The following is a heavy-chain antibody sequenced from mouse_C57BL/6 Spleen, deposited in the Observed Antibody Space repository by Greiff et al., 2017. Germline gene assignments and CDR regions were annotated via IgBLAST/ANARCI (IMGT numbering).Heavy chain of an antibody. V-gene: IGHV1-59*01. J-gene: IGHJ4*01. CDR3: AYSPYYYARDY. CDR1: GYTFTSYW. Sequence: QVQLQQPGAELVRPGTSVKLSCKASGYTFTSYWMHWVKQRPGQGLEWIGVIDPSDSYTNYNQKFKGKATLTVDTSSSTAYMQLSSLTSEDSAVYYCAYSPYYYARDYWGQGTSVTVSS. CDR2: IDPSDSYT. D-gene: IGHD2-12*01.